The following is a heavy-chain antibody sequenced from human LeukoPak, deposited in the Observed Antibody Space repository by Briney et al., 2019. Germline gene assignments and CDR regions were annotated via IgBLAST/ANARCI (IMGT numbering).Heavy chain of an antibody. D-gene: IGHD5-12*01. V-gene: IGHV3-21*01. CDR2: ISSSSSYI. CDR3: ARDRGWLRLNDY. Sequence: PGGSLRLSCAASGFTFSSYSMDWVRQAPGKGLEWVSSISSSSSYIYYADSVEGRFTISRDNAKNSLYLRMNSLRAEDTAVYYCARDRGWLRLNDYWGQGTLVTVSS. CDR1: GFTFSSYS. J-gene: IGHJ4*02.